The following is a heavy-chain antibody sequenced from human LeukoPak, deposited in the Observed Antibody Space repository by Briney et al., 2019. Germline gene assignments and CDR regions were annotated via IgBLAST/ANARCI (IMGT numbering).Heavy chain of an antibody. Sequence: SETLSLTCTVSGGSISSGAYYWSWIRQPPGKGLEWIGYIFQTGSTRHNPSFESRVIISVDTSKNQFSLKLSSVTAADTAVYYCARVGIRAGKPLDYWGQGTLVTVSS. J-gene: IGHJ4*02. CDR3: ARVGIRAGKPLDY. D-gene: IGHD1-1*01. CDR2: IFQTGST. V-gene: IGHV4-30-2*01. CDR1: GGSISSGAYY.